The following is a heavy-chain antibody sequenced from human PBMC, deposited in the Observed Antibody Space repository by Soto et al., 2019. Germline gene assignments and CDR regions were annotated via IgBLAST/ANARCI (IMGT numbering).Heavy chain of an antibody. Sequence: SVKVSCKASGGTFSSYAISWVRQAPGQGLEWMGGIIPIFGTANYAQKFQGRVTITADESTSTAYMELSSLRSEDTAVYYCARVTLNDFWSGYYPPGYCYYGMDVWGQGTTVTVSS. J-gene: IGHJ6*02. D-gene: IGHD3-3*01. V-gene: IGHV1-69*13. CDR2: IIPIFGTA. CDR3: ARVTLNDFWSGYYPPGYCYYGMDV. CDR1: GGTFSSYA.